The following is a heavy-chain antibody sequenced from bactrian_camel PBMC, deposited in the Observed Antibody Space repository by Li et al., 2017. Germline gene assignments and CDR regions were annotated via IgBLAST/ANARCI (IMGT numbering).Heavy chain of an antibody. Sequence: HVQLVESGGGSVPPGGSLTLSCVADQDIIDRGCMGWFRQPPGEEREEVAEIDTAGGSTYYVDSVKGRFTISEDNAKSTVDLQMNNLKPDDTATYYCAASRFYLRGKWTQFNVWGQGTQVTVS. J-gene: IGHJ4*01. D-gene: IGHD1*01. CDR3: AASRFYLRGKWTQFNV. V-gene: IGHV3S54*01. CDR2: IDTAGGST. CDR1: QDIIDRGC.